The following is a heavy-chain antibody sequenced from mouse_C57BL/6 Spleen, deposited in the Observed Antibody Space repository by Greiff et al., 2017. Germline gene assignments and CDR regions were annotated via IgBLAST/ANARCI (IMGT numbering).Heavy chain of an antibody. CDR1: GYSITSGYY. J-gene: IGHJ2*01. CDR2: ISYDGSN. CDR3: ARGGRYGNYFFDY. Sequence: EVQLQQSGPGLVKPSQSLSLTCSVTGYSITSGYYWNWIRQFPGNKLEWMGYISYDGSNNYNPSLKNRISITRDTSKNPFFLKMNSVTTEDTATYYCARGGRYGNYFFDYWGQGTTLTVSS. V-gene: IGHV3-6*01. D-gene: IGHD2-1*01.